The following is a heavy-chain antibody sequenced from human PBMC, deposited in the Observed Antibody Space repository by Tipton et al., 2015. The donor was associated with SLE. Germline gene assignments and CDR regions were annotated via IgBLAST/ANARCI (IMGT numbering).Heavy chain of an antibody. V-gene: IGHV1-18*01. Sequence: QLVQSGDEVKKPGASVKVSCKASGYTFTSYGISWVRQAPGQGLERMGWISAYNGNTKYAQKLQGRVTSTTETSTSTAYMELRSLTPDGAAVYSCARGRQNETRDAFKICGQGTGVTVAS. CDR2: ISAYNGNT. CDR3: ARGRQNETRDAFKI. D-gene: IGHD1-1*01. CDR1: GYTFTSYG. J-gene: IGHJ3*02.